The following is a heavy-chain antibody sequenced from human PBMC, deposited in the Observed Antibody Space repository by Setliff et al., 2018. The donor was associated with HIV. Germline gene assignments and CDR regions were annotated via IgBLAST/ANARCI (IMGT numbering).Heavy chain of an antibody. J-gene: IGHJ6*03. D-gene: IGHD6-13*01. Sequence: SVKVSCRASGGTFSSYAISWVRRAPGQGPEWMGAIIPIFGTTKYAQRFQGRVTITADASTSTAYMELGSLRSEDTAVYYCATNREQLTMTYYYYYMDVWGKGTTVTVSS. V-gene: IGHV1-69*13. CDR3: ATNREQLTMTYYYYYMDV. CDR2: IIPIFGTT. CDR1: GGTFSSYA.